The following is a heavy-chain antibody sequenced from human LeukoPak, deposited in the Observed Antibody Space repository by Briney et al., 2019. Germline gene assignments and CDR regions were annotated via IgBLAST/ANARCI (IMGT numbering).Heavy chain of an antibody. Sequence: ASVKVSCKASGYTFTSYDINWVRQATGQGLEWMGWMNPNSGNTGYAQKFQGRVTITRNTSISTAYMELSSLRSEDTAVYYCARGRSPHIYSSGWRRRRYYFDYWGQGTLVTVSS. CDR1: GYTFTSYD. D-gene: IGHD6-25*01. CDR2: MNPNSGNT. J-gene: IGHJ4*02. CDR3: ARGRSPHIYSSGWRRRRYYFDY. V-gene: IGHV1-8*03.